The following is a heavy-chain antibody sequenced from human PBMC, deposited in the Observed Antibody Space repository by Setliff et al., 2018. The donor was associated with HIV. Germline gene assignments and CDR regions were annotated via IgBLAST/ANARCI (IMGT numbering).Heavy chain of an antibody. J-gene: IGHJ4*02. CDR1: GGSFSGYY. CDR3: VRGFPFCSGGNCRANYFDY. Sequence: KASETLSLTCAVYGGSFSGYYWSWIRQPPGKGLEWIGEINHSGSTNYNPSLKSRVTISVDTSKNQFSLKLSSVTAADTAVFYCVRGFPFCSGGNCRANYFDYWGQGTLVTVSS. CDR2: INHSGST. D-gene: IGHD2-15*01. V-gene: IGHV4-34*01.